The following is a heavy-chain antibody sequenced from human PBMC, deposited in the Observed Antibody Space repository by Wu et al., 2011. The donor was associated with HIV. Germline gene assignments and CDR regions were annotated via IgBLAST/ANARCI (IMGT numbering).Heavy chain of an antibody. CDR3: ARGEVVLGS. J-gene: IGHJ4*02. V-gene: IGHV1-8*03. Sequence: QVQLVQSGAEVKKPGSSMKVSCTASGGTFSSYAISWVRQAPGQGLEWMGWMNPNSGNTGYAQKLQGRVTITRNTSISTAYMELSSLRSEDTAVYYCARGEVVLGSWGQGTLVTVSS. CDR2: MNPNSGNT. D-gene: IGHD2-15*01. CDR1: GGTFSSYA.